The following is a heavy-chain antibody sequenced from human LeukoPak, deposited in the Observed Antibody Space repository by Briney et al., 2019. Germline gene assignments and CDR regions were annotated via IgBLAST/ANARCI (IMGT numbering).Heavy chain of an antibody. CDR2: IYYSGST. V-gene: IGHV4-39*07. D-gene: IGHD6-13*01. Sequence: PSETLSLTCTVSGGSISSSSYYWGWIRQPPGKGLEWIGSIYYSGSTYYNPSLKSRVTISVDTSKNQFSLKLSSVTAADTAVYYCAREERGGGSSWYYYYYYGMDVWGQGTTVTVSS. J-gene: IGHJ6*02. CDR1: GGSISSSSYY. CDR3: AREERGGGSSWYYYYYYGMDV.